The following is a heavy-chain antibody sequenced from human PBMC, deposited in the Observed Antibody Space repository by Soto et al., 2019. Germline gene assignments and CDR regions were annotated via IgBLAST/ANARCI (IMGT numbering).Heavy chain of an antibody. CDR2: INAGNGNT. V-gene: IGHV1-3*05. CDR1: GYTFTSYA. D-gene: IGHD3-3*01. J-gene: IGHJ6*02. CDR3: ARDYDFWSGYPRLGMDV. Sequence: QVQLVQSGAEEKKPGASVKASCKASGYTFTSYAMHWVRQAPGQRLEWMGWINAGNGNTKYSQKFQGRVTITRDTSASTAYMELSSLRSEDTAVYYCARDYDFWSGYPRLGMDVWGQGTTVTVSS.